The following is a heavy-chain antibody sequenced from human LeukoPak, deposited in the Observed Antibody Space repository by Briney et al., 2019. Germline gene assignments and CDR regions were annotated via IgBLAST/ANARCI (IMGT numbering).Heavy chain of an antibody. Sequence: GASVKVSCKASGYTFIDYYIHWVRQAPGQGLEWMGWINPKTGGTNYAQKFQGRVTMTSDTSITTAYMELSRLRYDDTAVYYCARDWLWADDGRTYYRDYYFDYWGQGTLVTVSS. V-gene: IGHV1-2*02. CDR3: ARDWLWADDGRTYYRDYYFDY. D-gene: IGHD3-22*01. CDR1: GYTFIDYY. J-gene: IGHJ4*02. CDR2: INPKTGGT.